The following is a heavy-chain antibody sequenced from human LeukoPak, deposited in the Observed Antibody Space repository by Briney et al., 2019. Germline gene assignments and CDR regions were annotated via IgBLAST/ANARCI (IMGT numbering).Heavy chain of an antibody. Sequence: PSETLSLTCTVSGGSISSYYWSWIRQPPGKGLEWIGYIYYSGSTNYNPSLKSRVTISVDTSKNQFSLKLSSVTAADTAVYYCARDRSGLHYYYYYGMDVWGQGTTVTVSS. V-gene: IGHV4-59*12. J-gene: IGHJ6*02. CDR2: IYYSGST. D-gene: IGHD3-10*01. CDR3: ARDRSGLHYYYYYGMDV. CDR1: GGSISSYY.